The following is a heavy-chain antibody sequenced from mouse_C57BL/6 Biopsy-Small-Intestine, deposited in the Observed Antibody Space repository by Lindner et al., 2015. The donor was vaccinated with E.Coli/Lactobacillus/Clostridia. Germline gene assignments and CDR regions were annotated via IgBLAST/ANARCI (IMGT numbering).Heavy chain of an antibody. Sequence: VQLQESGPELVKPGASVKISCKASGYSFTGYFMNWVKQSHGKSLEWIGRINPYNGATFYNQKFKGRATLTADKSSSTAYMQLSSLTSEDSAVYFCARGGSYSNYRYFDVWGAGTTVTVSS. CDR2: INPYNGAT. CDR1: GYSFTGYF. J-gene: IGHJ1*01. CDR3: ARGGSYSNYRYFDV. V-gene: IGHV1-20*01. D-gene: IGHD2-5*01.